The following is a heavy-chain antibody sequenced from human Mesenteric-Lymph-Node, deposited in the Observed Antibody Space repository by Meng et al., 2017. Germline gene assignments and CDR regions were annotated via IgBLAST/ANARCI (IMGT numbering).Heavy chain of an antibody. CDR1: GFTLSIYA. D-gene: IGHD1-1*01. V-gene: IGHV3-23*04. CDR2: ISGSGGST. Sequence: EVQVVGSGGGLVQPGGSLRLSCAASGFTLSIYAMSWVRQAPGKGLEWVSAISGSGGSTYYADSVKGRFTISRDNSKNTLYLQMSSLRGEDTAMYYRANPGWNDGGVDYWGQGTLVTVSS. J-gene: IGHJ4*02. CDR3: ANPGWNDGGVDY.